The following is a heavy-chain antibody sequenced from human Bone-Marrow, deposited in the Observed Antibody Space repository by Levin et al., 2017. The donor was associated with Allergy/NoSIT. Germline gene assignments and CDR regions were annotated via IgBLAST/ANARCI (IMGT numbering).Heavy chain of an antibody. D-gene: IGHD2-15*01. Sequence: GASVKVSCEGSGYEFSQYWIGWVRQKPGGGLELVGVIYPGDSDTRYSPSFQGHVTISADTSSSTAYLQLRSLKASDTAMYYCAASIVVVAAATQVDGFDFWGQGTMVTVSP. V-gene: IGHV5-51*01. J-gene: IGHJ3*01. CDR3: AASIVVVAAATQVDGFDF. CDR1: GYEFSQYW. CDR2: IYPGDSDT.